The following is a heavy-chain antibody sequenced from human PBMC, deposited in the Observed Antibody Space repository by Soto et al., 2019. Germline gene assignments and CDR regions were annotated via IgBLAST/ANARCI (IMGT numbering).Heavy chain of an antibody. CDR3: VKDTYYYDSSANSRPDY. CDR2: ISYDGSNK. V-gene: IGHV3-30*18. Sequence: QVQLVESGGGVVQPGRSLRLSCAASGFTFSSYGMHWVRQAPGKGLEWVAVISYDGSNKYYADSVKGRFTISRDNSKNTLYLQMNSLRAEDTAVYYCVKDTYYYDSSANSRPDYWGQGTLVTVSS. D-gene: IGHD3-22*01. J-gene: IGHJ4*02. CDR1: GFTFSSYG.